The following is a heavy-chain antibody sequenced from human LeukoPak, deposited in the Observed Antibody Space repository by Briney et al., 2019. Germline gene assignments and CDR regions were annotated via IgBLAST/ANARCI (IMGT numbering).Heavy chain of an antibody. V-gene: IGHV3-23*01. D-gene: IGHD2-2*01. CDR3: ATLSGGYCNSSSCYAAY. J-gene: IGHJ4*02. Sequence: GGSLRLSCAASGFTFSSYAMTWVRQAPGKGLEWVSAISGSGGSTYYADSVKGRFTTSRDNSKNTLYLQMNSLRAEDTAVYYCATLSGGYCNSSSCYAAYWGQGTLVTVSS. CDR2: ISGSGGST. CDR1: GFTFSSYA.